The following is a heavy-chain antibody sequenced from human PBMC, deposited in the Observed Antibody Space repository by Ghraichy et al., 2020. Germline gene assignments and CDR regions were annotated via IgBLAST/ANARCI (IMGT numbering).Heavy chain of an antibody. CDR3: TLLATTPVWAFDI. CDR2: IYSGGST. Sequence: GSLNISCAASGFTVSSNYWSWVRQAPGRGLEWVSDIYSGGSTYYAASAKGRFIISRDSSKNTLYLQMNSLRAEDTAVYYCTLLATTPVWAFDIWGQGTMVTVSS. J-gene: IGHJ3*02. CDR1: GFTVSSNY. V-gene: IGHV3-66*01. D-gene: IGHD5-24*01.